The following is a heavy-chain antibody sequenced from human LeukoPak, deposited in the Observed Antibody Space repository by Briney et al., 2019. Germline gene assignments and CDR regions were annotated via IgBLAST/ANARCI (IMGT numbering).Heavy chain of an antibody. V-gene: IGHV3-48*03. J-gene: IGHJ3*02. CDR3: ASSKPDLPAVGSRDAFDI. CDR1: EFTFSSYE. CDR2: ISSSGSII. D-gene: IGHD6-13*01. Sequence: GGSLRLSCAASEFTFSSYEMNWVRQAPGKGLEWVSYISSSGSIIYYADSVKGRFTISRDNAKNSLYLQMNSLRAEDTAVYYCASSKPDLPAVGSRDAFDIWGQGTMVTVSS.